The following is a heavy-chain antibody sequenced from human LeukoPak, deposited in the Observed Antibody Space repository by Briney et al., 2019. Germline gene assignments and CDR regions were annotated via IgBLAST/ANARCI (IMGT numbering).Heavy chain of an antibody. CDR3: ARDERSGYDYHFDY. Sequence: ASVTVSCKASGYTFTSYGISWVRQAPGQGLEWMGGIIPIFGTANYAQKFQGRVTITADESTSTAYMELSSLRSEDTAVYYCARDERSGYDYHFDYWGQGTLVTVSS. V-gene: IGHV1-69*13. CDR1: GYTFTSYG. D-gene: IGHD5-12*01. CDR2: IIPIFGTA. J-gene: IGHJ4*02.